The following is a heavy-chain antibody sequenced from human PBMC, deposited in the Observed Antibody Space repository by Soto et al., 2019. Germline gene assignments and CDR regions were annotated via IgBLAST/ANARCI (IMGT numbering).Heavy chain of an antibody. Sequence: GGSLRLSCAASGFTVSSNYMSWVRQAPGKGLEWVSVIYSGGSTYYADSVKGRFTISRDNSKNTLYLQMNSLRAEDTAVYYCARASFFWSDYQTIWGQGTMVTVSS. CDR2: IYSGGST. D-gene: IGHD3-3*01. CDR1: GFTVSSNY. J-gene: IGHJ3*02. V-gene: IGHV3-66*01. CDR3: ARASFFWSDYQTI.